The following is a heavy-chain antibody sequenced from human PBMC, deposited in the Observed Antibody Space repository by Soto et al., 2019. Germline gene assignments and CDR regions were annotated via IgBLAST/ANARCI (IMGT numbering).Heavy chain of an antibody. CDR2: ISYDGSNK. V-gene: IGHV3-30*18. Sequence: QVQLVESGGGVVQPGRSLRLSCAASGFTFSNYGMHWVRQAPGKGLEWVAVISYDGSNKYYADSVKGRFTISRDNSKNTVYLQMNSLRAEDTAVYYFAKDRLDRDYYGSYGMDIWGQGTTVTVSS. CDR1: GFTFSNYG. CDR3: AKDRLDRDYYGSYGMDI. J-gene: IGHJ6*02. D-gene: IGHD3-10*01.